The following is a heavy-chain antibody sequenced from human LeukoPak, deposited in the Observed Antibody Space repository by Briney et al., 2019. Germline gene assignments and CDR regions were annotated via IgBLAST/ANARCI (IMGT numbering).Heavy chain of an antibody. D-gene: IGHD3-22*01. CDR1: GYTFTGYF. J-gene: IGHJ3*02. CDR2: INPSSGSP. Sequence: ASVKVSCKASGYTFTGYFIHWVRQAPGQGLEWMGWINPSSGSPNYAQKFQGRVTMTIDTSITTAYMEPTRLRSDDTAIYYCASRGYYYASDIWGQGTLVAVSS. V-gene: IGHV1-2*02. CDR3: ASRGYYYASDI.